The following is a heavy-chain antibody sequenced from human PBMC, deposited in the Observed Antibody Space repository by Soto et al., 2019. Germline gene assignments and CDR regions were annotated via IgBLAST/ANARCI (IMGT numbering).Heavy chain of an antibody. D-gene: IGHD2-15*01. V-gene: IGHV3-23*01. CDR3: ANADLVGIYCSGGRCYGVHDAFDL. J-gene: IGHJ3*01. Sequence: WGSMILSCAASGVTFSSYARSWVRQAPGKGLEWVSAISGSGGSTYYADSVKGRFTISRDNSKNTLYLQMNSLRAEDTAVYYCANADLVGIYCSGGRCYGVHDAFDLWGQGTMVTVS. CDR2: ISGSGGST. CDR1: GVTFSSYA.